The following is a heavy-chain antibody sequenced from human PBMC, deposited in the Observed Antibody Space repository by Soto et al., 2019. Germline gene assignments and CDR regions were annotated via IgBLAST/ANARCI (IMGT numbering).Heavy chain of an antibody. CDR3: ARVLYYYGSGSYYGSYYMDV. CDR2: IYYSGST. V-gene: IGHV4-59*01. Sequence: SETLSLTCTVPGGSISSYYWSWIRQPPGKGLEWIGYIYYSGSTNYNPSLKSRVTISVDTSKNQFSLKLSSVTAADTAVYYCARVLYYYGSGSYYGSYYMDVWGKGTTVTVSS. D-gene: IGHD3-10*01. J-gene: IGHJ6*03. CDR1: GGSISSYY.